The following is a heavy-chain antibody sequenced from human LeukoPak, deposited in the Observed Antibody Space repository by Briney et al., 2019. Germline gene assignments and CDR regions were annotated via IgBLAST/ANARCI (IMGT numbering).Heavy chain of an antibody. CDR1: GGSIASSGYY. D-gene: IGHD3-10*02. CDR3: ARGQWSGSTGPFDY. CDR2: SYYSGNT. V-gene: IGHV4-39*07. Sequence: SETLSLTCTVSGGSIASSGYYWGWIRQPPGKGLEWIGSSYYSGNTYYNPSLKSRVTISVDTSKNHFSLKLNSVTAADTAVYYCARGQWSGSTGPFDYWGQGTLVTVSS. J-gene: IGHJ4*02.